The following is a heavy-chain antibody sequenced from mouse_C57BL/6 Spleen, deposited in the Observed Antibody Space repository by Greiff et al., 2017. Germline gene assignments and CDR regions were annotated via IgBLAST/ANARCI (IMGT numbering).Heavy chain of an antibody. V-gene: IGHV5-6*02. Sequence: EVMLVESGGDLVKPGGSLKLSCAASGFTFSSYGMSWVRQTPDKRLEWVATISSGGSYPYYPDSVKGRFTISRDNAKNTLYLQMSSLKSEDTAMYYCARRYDGYSDYWGQGTTLTVAS. CDR3: ARRYDGYSDY. CDR1: GFTFSSYG. CDR2: ISSGGSYP. D-gene: IGHD2-3*01. J-gene: IGHJ2*01.